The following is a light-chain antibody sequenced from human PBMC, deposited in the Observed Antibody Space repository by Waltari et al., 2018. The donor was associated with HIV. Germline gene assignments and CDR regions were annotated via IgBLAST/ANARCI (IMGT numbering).Light chain of an antibody. CDR2: GAS. CDR1: QTVISNY. CDR3: QQYGDSPFT. J-gene: IGKJ3*01. Sequence: EIVLTQSPDTLSWSPGKRATLSCRASQTVISNYLAWYQQKPGQAPRLLVYGASSRAAGIADRFSGSGSGTDFTLIISRVEPEDSAVFYCQQYGDSPFTFGPGTKVEIK. V-gene: IGKV3-20*01.